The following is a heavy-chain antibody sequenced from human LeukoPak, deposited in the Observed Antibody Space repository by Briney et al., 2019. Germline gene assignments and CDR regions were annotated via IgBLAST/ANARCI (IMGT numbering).Heavy chain of an antibody. V-gene: IGHV4-59*01. J-gene: IGHJ3*01. CDR2: IHYKGNT. CDR3: ARGDIGAFDL. CDR1: GGSISSYY. D-gene: IGHD3-16*01. Sequence: SETLSLTCTVSGGSISSYYWSWIRQPPGKGLEWIGYIHYKGNTNSNPSLKSRVTISVDTSNAQFSLKLTSVTAADTAMYYCARGDIGAFDLWGQGTMVTVSS.